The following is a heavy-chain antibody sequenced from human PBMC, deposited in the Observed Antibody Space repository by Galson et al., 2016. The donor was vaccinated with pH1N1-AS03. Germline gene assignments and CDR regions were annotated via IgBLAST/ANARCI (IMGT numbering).Heavy chain of an antibody. V-gene: IGHV3-74*01. D-gene: IGHD1-1*01. Sequence: SLRLSCAASGFSFSSYWMHWVRQAPGKGLVWVSYINYDGSSATYADSVKGRFTISRDNAKNTLYLQMNSLTAEDTAVYFCASDGDGTTDLDSWGQGTLVTVSS. CDR2: INYDGSSA. J-gene: IGHJ4*02. CDR3: ASDGDGTTDLDS. CDR1: GFSFSSYW.